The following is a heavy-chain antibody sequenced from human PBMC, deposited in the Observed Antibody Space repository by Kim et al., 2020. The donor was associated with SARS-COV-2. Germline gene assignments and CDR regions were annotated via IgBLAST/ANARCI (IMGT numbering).Heavy chain of an antibody. J-gene: IGHJ4*02. D-gene: IGHD2-2*01. V-gene: IGHV1-69*13. CDR1: GGTFSSYA. CDR3: ARDFCSSTSCQLHQL. CDR2: IIPIFGTA. Sequence: SVKVSCKASGGTFSSYAISWVRQAPGQGLEWMGGIIPIFGTANYAQKFQGRVTITADESTSTAYMELSSLRSEDTAVYYCARDFCSSTSCQLHQLWGQGTLVTVSS.